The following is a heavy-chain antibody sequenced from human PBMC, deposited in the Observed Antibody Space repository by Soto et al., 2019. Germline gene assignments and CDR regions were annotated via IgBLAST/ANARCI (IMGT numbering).Heavy chain of an antibody. CDR1: GGSISSGDYY. CDR3: ARTPGGAPADYYFDY. Sequence: QVRLQESGPGLVKPSKTLSLTCTVSGGSISSGDYYWSWIRHHPGGGLEWIGYIHYSGNTYYDPSLKTRLTLSVDTSNNQFSLNLSSVTAADTAVYYCARTPGGAPADYYFDYWGLRTLVTVSS. V-gene: IGHV4-31*03. J-gene: IGHJ4*02. CDR2: IHYSGNT. D-gene: IGHD4-17*01.